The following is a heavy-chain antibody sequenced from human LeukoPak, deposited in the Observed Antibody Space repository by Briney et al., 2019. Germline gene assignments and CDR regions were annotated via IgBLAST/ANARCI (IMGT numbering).Heavy chain of an antibody. D-gene: IGHD3-22*01. V-gene: IGHV1-2*06. CDR3: AKGVGVWARIAD. J-gene: IGHJ4*02. CDR1: GYTFTGYY. Sequence: ASVKVSCKASGYTFTGYYMHWVRQAPGQGLEWMGRINPNSGGTNYAQKFQGRVTMTRDTSISTAYMELSRLRADDTAVYYCAKGVGVWARIADWGQGTLVTVSS. CDR2: INPNSGGT.